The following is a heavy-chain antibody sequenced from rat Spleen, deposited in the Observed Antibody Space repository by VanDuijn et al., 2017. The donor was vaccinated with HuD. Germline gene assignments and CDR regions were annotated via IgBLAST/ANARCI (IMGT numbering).Heavy chain of an antibody. V-gene: IGHV5-25*01. J-gene: IGHJ4*01. Sequence: EVQLVESGGGLVQPGRSLKLSCAASGFTFSDYHMAWVRQAPTKGLEWVASISRGGGDTYYRDSVKGRFTISRDIAKSILFLEMDSLRSEDTATYYCARHETMGITHYVMDAWGQGASVTVSS. CDR3: ARHETMGITHYVMDA. CDR1: GFTFSDYH. D-gene: IGHD1-9*01. CDR2: ISRGGGDT.